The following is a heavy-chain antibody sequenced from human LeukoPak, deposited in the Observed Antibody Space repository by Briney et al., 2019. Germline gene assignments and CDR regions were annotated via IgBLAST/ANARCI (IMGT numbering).Heavy chain of an antibody. CDR1: DGSFTNYY. Sequence: SETLSLTCAVYDGSFTNYYWSWIRQPPGTGLEWIGEINHSGSTNYNPSLRSRVTISLDTSRNQFSLKLSSVTAADTAVYCCARAPYLTGGSWGQGTMVTVSS. J-gene: IGHJ3*01. CDR3: ARAPYLTGGS. V-gene: IGHV4-34*01. D-gene: IGHD2-8*02. CDR2: INHSGST.